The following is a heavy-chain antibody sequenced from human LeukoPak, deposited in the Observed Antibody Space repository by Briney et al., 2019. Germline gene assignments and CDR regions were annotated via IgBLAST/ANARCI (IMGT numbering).Heavy chain of an antibody. J-gene: IGHJ4*02. D-gene: IGHD1-14*01. Sequence: GAPLNFSCKGSGYSFTSYWIGWVRQMPGKGLEWMGSIYPDDSDTKNGPSFQGHVTITAYKSMRTDYLQWSSLKASDTAMDYYSSPNRGAFFDYWGQGTLVTVSS. CDR3: SSPNRGAFFDY. CDR2: IYPDDSDT. V-gene: IGHV5-51*01. CDR1: GYSFTSYW.